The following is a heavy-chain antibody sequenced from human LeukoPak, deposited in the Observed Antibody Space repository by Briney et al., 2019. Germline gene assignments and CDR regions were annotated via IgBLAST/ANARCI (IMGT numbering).Heavy chain of an antibody. V-gene: IGHV3-23*01. CDR2: VRGSGDST. CDR1: GFTFSSYA. Sequence: GGSLRLSCAASGFTFSSYAMSWVRQAPGKGLEWVSVVRGSGDSTYYADSVKGRFTISRDNSKNTLYLQMNSLRAEDTAVYYCTLIQGWGSGSYYRDFWGQGTLVTVSS. CDR3: TLIQGWGSGSYYRDF. D-gene: IGHD3-10*01. J-gene: IGHJ4*02.